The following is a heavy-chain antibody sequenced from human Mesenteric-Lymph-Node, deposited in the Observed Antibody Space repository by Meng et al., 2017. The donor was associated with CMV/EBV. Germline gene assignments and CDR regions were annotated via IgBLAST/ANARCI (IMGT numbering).Heavy chain of an antibody. Sequence: GESLKISCAASGFTFSGFWMHWVRQAPGKGLEWVANIKQDGSEKYYVDSVKGRFTISRDNAKNSLYLQMNSLRAEDTAVYYCARDFDYWGQGTLVTVSS. CDR3: ARDFDY. V-gene: IGHV3-7*01. J-gene: IGHJ4*02. CDR2: IKQDGSEK. CDR1: GFTFSGFW.